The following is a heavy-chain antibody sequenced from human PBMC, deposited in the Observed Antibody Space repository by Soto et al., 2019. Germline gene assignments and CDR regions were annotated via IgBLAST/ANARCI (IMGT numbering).Heavy chain of an antibody. CDR1: GFTFSSYS. V-gene: IGHV3-21*01. D-gene: IGHD4-17*01. J-gene: IGHJ4*02. CDR3: ALETTVTATGFDY. CDR2: ISSSSSYI. Sequence: GGSLRLSCAASGFTFSSYSMNWVRQAPGKGLEWVSSISSSSSYIYYADSVKGRFTIPRDNAKNSLYLQMNSLRAEDTAVYYCALETTVTATGFDYWGQGTQVTVSS.